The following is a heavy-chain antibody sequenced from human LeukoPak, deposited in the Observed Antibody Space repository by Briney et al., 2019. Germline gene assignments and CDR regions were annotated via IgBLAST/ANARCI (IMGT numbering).Heavy chain of an antibody. V-gene: IGHV5-51*01. Sequence: GASLKISYKGSGSSFTNYWIGWVRPMPGKGLEWMGIIYPGDSDTRYSPSFQGQVTISADKSISTSYLQWSSLKASDTAMYYCARREGGWYLDYWGQGTLVTVSS. CDR3: ARREGGWYLDY. J-gene: IGHJ4*02. CDR1: GSSFTNYW. CDR2: IYPGDSDT. D-gene: IGHD6-19*01.